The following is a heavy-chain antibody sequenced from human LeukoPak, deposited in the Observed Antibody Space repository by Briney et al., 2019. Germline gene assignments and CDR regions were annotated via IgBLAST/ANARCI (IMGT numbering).Heavy chain of an antibody. V-gene: IGHV4-38-2*02. CDR2: IYNSGST. D-gene: IGHD2-15*01. CDR1: GYSISSGYY. CDR3: VRWAVVTANYFDY. Sequence: SETLSLTCTVSGYSISSGYYWGWIRQPPGKGLEWIGNIYNSGSTYYNPSLKSRVTISVDTSKNQFSLKLSSVTAADTAVYYCVRWAVVTANYFDYWGQGTLVTVSS. J-gene: IGHJ4*02.